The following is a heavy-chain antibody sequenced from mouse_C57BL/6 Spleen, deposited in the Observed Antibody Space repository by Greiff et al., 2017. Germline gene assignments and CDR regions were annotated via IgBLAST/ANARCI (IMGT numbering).Heavy chain of an antibody. Sequence: VQVVESGAELVRPGTSVKVSCKASGYAFTNYLIEWVKQRPGQGLEWIGVINPGSGGTNYNEKFKGKATLTADKSSSTAYMQLSSLTSEDSAVYFCARAYGSSYYFDYWGQGTTLTVSS. J-gene: IGHJ2*01. CDR3: ARAYGSSYYFDY. D-gene: IGHD1-1*01. CDR2: INPGSGGT. CDR1: GYAFTNYL. V-gene: IGHV1-54*01.